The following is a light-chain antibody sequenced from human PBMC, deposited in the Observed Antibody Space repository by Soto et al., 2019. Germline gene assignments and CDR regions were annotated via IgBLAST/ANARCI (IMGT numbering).Light chain of an antibody. J-gene: IGLJ1*01. CDR3: SSYTSSSIPYV. V-gene: IGLV2-14*01. CDR1: NSDVGGYNF. Sequence: QSALTQPASVSGSPGQSITISCTGTNSDVGGYNFVSWYQQHPGKAPKLMIYDVSNRPSGVSNHFSGSKSGNTASLNISGLQAEDEADYYCSSYTSSSIPYVFGIGTKVTVL. CDR2: DVS.